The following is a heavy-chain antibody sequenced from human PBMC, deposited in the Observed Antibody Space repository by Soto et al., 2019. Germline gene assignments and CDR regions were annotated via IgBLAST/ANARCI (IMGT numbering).Heavy chain of an antibody. D-gene: IGHD6-6*01. J-gene: IGHJ4*02. CDR2: ISYDGSNK. Sequence: PGGSLRLSCAASGFTFSSYAMHWVRQAPGKGLEWVAVISYDGSNKYYADSVKGRFTISRDNSKNTLYLQMNSLRAEDTAVYYCAREKARCYFDYWGQGTLVTVSS. CDR1: GFTFSSYA. CDR3: AREKARCYFDY. V-gene: IGHV3-30-3*01.